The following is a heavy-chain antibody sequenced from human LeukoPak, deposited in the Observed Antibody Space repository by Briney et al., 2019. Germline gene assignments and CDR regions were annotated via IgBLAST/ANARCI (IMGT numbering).Heavy chain of an antibody. J-gene: IGHJ6*02. D-gene: IGHD4-23*01. CDR3: AKDIGADYGGNSVYYYYGMDV. CDR2: ISGEGGNP. Sequence: PGGSLRLSCAASGFTFDDYAMHWVRQAPGKGLEWVSLISGEGGNPYYADSVKGRFTISGDNSKNSLYLQMNSLRTEDTALYYCAKDIGADYGGNSVYYYYGMDVWGQGTTVTVSS. CDR1: GFTFDDYA. V-gene: IGHV3-43*02.